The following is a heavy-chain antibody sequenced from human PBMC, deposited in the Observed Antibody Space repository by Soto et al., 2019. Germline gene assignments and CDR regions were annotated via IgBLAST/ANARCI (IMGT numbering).Heavy chain of an antibody. CDR1: GGSISSSAYY. CDR3: ARRSSSSLGSLFDP. V-gene: IGHV4-39*01. J-gene: IGHJ5*02. CDR2: MYYTGNK. D-gene: IGHD6-6*01. Sequence: SETLSLTCTVSGGSISSSAYYWDWIRQPPGKGLEWIGAMYYTGNKNYNPSLESRVTMSVDTSKNQFSLKLSSVTPTDTAVYYCARRSSSSLGSLFDPWGRGIQVTVSS.